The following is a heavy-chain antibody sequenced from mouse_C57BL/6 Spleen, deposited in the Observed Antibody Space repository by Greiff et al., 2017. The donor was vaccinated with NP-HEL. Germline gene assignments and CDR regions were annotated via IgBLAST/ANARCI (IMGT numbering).Heavy chain of an antibody. V-gene: IGHV6-6*01. CDR2: IGNKANNHAT. CDR1: GFTFSDAW. J-gene: IGHJ3*01. CDR3: TPAYYSNPFAY. Sequence: EVQVVESGGGLVQPGGSMKLSCAASGFTFSDAWMDWVRQSPEKGLEWVAEIGNKANNHATYYAVSVKGRFTISRDDYKSSVYLQMNSLRAEDTGIYYCTPAYYSNPFAYWGQGTLVTVSA. D-gene: IGHD2-5*01.